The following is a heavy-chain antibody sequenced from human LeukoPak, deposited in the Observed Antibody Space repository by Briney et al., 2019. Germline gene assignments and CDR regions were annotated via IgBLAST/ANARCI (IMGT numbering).Heavy chain of an antibody. CDR2: IYPADSDT. CDR3: ARRGEGGTYQSLDY. D-gene: IGHD1-26*01. V-gene: IGHV5-51*01. Sequence: ASVKVSCKASGYTFTSYGISWVRQIPGKGLEWMGIIYPADSDTRYSPSFQGQVTISVDKSINTAYLQWSSLKASDTAMYYCARRGEGGTYQSLDYWGQGTLVTVSS. CDR1: GYTFTSYG. J-gene: IGHJ4*02.